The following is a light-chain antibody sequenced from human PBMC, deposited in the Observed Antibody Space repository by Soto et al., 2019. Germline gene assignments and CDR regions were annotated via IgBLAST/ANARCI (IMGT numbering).Light chain of an antibody. V-gene: IGLV2-11*01. Sequence: QSVLTQPRSVSGSPGQSVTISCTGTSSDVGGYNYVSWYQQHPGKAPKLIIYDVSKWPSGVPDRFSGSKSGNTASLTISGLQAEDEADYYCCSYAGTYTLVFGGGTKVTVL. J-gene: IGLJ2*01. CDR1: SSDVGGYNY. CDR2: DVS. CDR3: CSYAGTYTLV.